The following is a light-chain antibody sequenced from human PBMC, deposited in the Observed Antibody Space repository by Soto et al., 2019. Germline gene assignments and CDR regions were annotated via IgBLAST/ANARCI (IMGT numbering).Light chain of an antibody. CDR1: QSVLDRSSNKNF. Sequence: DIVMTQSPDSLAVSLGERATINCKSSQSVLDRSSNKNFLAWYQQKPRQPPKLLIYWASTRESGVPDRFSGSGSGTDFTLTISSLQAEDVAIYYCQQYYSTPLTFGGGTKVEIK. CDR2: WAS. J-gene: IGKJ4*01. V-gene: IGKV4-1*01. CDR3: QQYYSTPLT.